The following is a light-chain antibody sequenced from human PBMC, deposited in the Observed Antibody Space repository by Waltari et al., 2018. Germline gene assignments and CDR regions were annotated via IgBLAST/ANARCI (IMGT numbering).Light chain of an antibody. CDR3: QQSYSTPPGIT. V-gene: IGKV1-39*01. CDR2: AAS. J-gene: IGKJ5*01. CDR1: QSISSY. Sequence: DIQMTQSPSSLSASVGDRVTITCRASQSISSYLNWYQQKPGKAPKLLIYAASSSQSGVPSRFSGSGSGTDFTLTISSLQPEDFATYYCQQSYSTPPGITFGQGTRLEIK.